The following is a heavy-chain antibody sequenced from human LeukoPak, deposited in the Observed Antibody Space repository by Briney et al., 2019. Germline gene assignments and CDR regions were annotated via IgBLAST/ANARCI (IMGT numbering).Heavy chain of an antibody. CDR1: RFTFSSYG. D-gene: IGHD6-19*01. CDR2: IRYDGSNK. V-gene: IGHV3-30*02. Sequence: GGSLRLSCTASRFTFSSYGMHWVRQAPDKGLEWVAFIRYDGSNKYYADSVKGRFTISRDNSKNTLYLQMNSLRAEDTAVYYCAGGWPEFCYWGQGTLVTVSS. CDR3: AGGWPEFCY. J-gene: IGHJ4*02.